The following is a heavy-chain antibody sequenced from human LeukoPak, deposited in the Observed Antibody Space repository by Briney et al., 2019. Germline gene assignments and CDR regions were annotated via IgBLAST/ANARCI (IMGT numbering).Heavy chain of an antibody. CDR2: ISSSSSYI. CDR3: ARAVALLWFGELLTSPDY. V-gene: IGHV3-21*01. CDR1: GFTFSSYS. Sequence: PGGSLRLSCAASGFTFSSYSMNWVRQAPGKGLERVSSISSSSSYIYYADSVKGRFTISRDNAKNSLYLQMNSLRAEDTAVYYCARAVALLWFGELLTSPDYWGQGTLVTVSS. J-gene: IGHJ4*02. D-gene: IGHD3-10*01.